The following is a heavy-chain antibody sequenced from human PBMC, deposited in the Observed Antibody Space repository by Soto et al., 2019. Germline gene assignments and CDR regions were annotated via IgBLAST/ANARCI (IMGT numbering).Heavy chain of an antibody. CDR2: IRSSTNTI. J-gene: IGHJ4*02. CDR1: GFTFSCYS. Sequence: GVPLRLSCTVSGFTFSCYSMGCIRQAQGKGPEWVSYIRSSTNTISYADSVKGRFNISRYNPKNSLYLQMDSLRAEDTAVYYCARAAPLTTSTYYYDTATRYNVRPIDYWGQGTLVTVSS. V-gene: IGHV3-11*01. CDR3: ARAAPLTTSTYYYDTATRYNVRPIDY. D-gene: IGHD3-22*01.